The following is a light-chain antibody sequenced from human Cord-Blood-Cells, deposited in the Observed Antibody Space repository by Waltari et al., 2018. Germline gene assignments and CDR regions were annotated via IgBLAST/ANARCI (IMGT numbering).Light chain of an antibody. J-gene: IGLJ2*01. CDR3: QAWDSSTVV. V-gene: IGLV3-1*01. Sequence: SYELTQPPSVSVSPGQRACITCSGDKLGDKYACWYQQKPGQSPVLVIYQDSKRPSGIPERFSGSNSGNTATLTISGTQAMDEADYYCQAWDSSTVVFGGGTKLTVL. CDR2: QDS. CDR1: KLGDKY.